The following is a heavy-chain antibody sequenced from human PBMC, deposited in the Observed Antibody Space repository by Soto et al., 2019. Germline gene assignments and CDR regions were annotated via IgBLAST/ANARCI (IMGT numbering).Heavy chain of an antibody. CDR1: GFIFSDYH. CDR3: AILGGWPGGSSGMDV. Sequence: EVQLVESGGGLVQPGGSLRLSCAASGFIFSDYHMDWVRQAPGKGLEWVGRIRRKANSYTTEYAASVKGRFTISREDSKNSLYLQLNSLKSEDTAVYYCAILGGWPGGSSGMDVWGQGTTVTVSS. V-gene: IGHV3-72*01. D-gene: IGHD6-19*01. J-gene: IGHJ6*02. CDR2: IRRKANSYTT.